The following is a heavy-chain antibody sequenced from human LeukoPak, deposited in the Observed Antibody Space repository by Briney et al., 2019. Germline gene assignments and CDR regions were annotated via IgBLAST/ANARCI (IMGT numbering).Heavy chain of an antibody. CDR3: ARVPQDYPDY. J-gene: IGHJ4*02. V-gene: IGHV3-21*01. CDR2: ISSSSSYI. Sequence: GGSLRLSCAASGFTFSSYSMNWVRQAPGKGLEWVSSISSSSSYIYYADSVKGRFTISRDNAKNSLYLQMNSLRAEDAAVYYCARVPQDYPDYWGQGTLVTVSS. CDR1: GFTFSSYS.